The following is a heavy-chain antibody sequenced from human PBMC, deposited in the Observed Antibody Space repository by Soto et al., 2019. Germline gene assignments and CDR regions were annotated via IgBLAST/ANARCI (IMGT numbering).Heavy chain of an antibody. V-gene: IGHV3-33*01. CDR3: GRDGALGDTAVVDS. D-gene: IGHD5-18*01. Sequence: QVQLVESGGGVVQPGKSLRLSCAASGFTFSTYGMHWVRQAPGKGLEWVAVIWYDGSNKYHGDSLKGRFTISRDNSKKTLYLQMNNLRAEDTAVYHCGRDGALGDTAVVDSWGQGTLVIVSS. CDR2: IWYDGSNK. CDR1: GFTFSTYG. J-gene: IGHJ4*02.